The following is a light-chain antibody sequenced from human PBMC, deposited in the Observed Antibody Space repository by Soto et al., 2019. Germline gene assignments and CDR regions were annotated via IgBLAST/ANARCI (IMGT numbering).Light chain of an antibody. V-gene: IGLV1-40*01. Sequence: QSVLTQPPSVSGAPGQRVTISCTGGWSNIGAGYDVHWYQQLPGKAPKVVIYGNTNRPSGVPDRFSGSRSGTSASLAITGLQAEDEADYYCQSYDTSLGGSRIFGTGTKVTVL. J-gene: IGLJ1*01. CDR1: WSNIGAGYD. CDR2: GNT. CDR3: QSYDTSLGGSRI.